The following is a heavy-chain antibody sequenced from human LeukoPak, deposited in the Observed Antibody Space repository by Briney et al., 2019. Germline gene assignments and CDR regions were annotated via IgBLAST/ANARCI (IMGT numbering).Heavy chain of an antibody. CDR3: AKDRVVVVPAALLFDY. D-gene: IGHD2-2*01. V-gene: IGHV3-23*01. J-gene: IGHJ4*02. Sequence: GGSLRLSCAASGFTFSSYAMSWVRQAPGKGLEWVSAISGSGGSTYYADSVKGRFTISRDNSKNTLYLLMNSLRAEDTAVYYCAKDRVVVVPAALLFDYWGQGTLVTVSS. CDR2: ISGSGGST. CDR1: GFTFSSYA.